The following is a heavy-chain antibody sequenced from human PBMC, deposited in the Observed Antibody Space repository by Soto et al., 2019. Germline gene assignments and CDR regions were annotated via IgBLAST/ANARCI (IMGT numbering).Heavy chain of an antibody. CDR1: GFTVSSNY. V-gene: IGHV3-53*01. D-gene: IGHD3-10*01. J-gene: IGHJ6*02. Sequence: PGGSLRLSCAGSGFTVSSNYMSWVRQAPGKGLEWVSLIYSADNTYYADSVKGRFTISRDNSKNTLYLQMNSLRGEDTAVYYCASALMVRGLIRGYYSYGMDVWGQGTTVTVSS. CDR3: ASALMVRGLIRGYYSYGMDV. CDR2: IYSADNT.